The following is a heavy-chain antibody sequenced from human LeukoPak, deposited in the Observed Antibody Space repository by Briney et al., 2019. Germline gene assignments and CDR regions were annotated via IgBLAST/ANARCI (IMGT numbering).Heavy chain of an antibody. D-gene: IGHD6-19*01. CDR2: ISYDGSNK. Sequence: GRSLRLSCAASGFTFSSYGMHWVPQAPGKGLEWVAVISYDGSNKYYADSVKGRFTISRDNSKNTLYLQMNSLRAEDTAVYYCAKGGISGWGFFDYWGQGTLVTVSS. CDR3: AKGGISGWGFFDY. CDR1: GFTFSSYG. J-gene: IGHJ4*02. V-gene: IGHV3-30*18.